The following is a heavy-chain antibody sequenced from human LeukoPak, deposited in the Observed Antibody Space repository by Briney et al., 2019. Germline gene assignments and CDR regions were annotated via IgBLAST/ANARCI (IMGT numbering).Heavy chain of an antibody. D-gene: IGHD1-14*01. V-gene: IGHV4-34*01. CDR2: INHSGST. CDR1: GGSFSGYY. J-gene: IGHJ4*02. CDR3: ACPSGNHLYSFDY. Sequence: SETLSLTCAVYGGSFSGYYWSWIRHPPGKGLEWIGEINHSGSTNYNPSLKSRVTISVDTSKNQFSLKLSSVTAADTAVYYCACPSGNHLYSFDYWGQGTLVTVSS.